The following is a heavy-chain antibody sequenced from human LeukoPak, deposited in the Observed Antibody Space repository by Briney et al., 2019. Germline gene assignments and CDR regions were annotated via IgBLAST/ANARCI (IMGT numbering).Heavy chain of an antibody. CDR2: IYYSGST. V-gene: IGHV4-59*01. J-gene: IGHJ4*02. Sequence: KPSETLSLTCSFAGGSISNYYWSWVRQPPGKGLDWIGYIYYSGSTDYNPPLKSRVTISIDTSKNHFSLRLSSVTAADTASYYCARGYAYGPNYYFDYWGQGTLVTVSS. CDR1: GGSISNYY. CDR3: ARGYAYGPNYYFDY. D-gene: IGHD5-18*01.